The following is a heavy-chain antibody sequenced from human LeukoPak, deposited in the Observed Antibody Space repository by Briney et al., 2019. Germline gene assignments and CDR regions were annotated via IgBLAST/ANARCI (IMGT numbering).Heavy chain of an antibody. Sequence: SQTVSLTCAISGDSVSSNSAAWNWIRQSPSRGLEWLGRTYYRSKWYNDYAVSVKSRITINPDTSKNQFSLKLSSVTAADTAVYYCARVADYYDSSGSNDYWGQGTLVTVSS. CDR2: TYYRSKWYN. V-gene: IGHV6-1*01. CDR1: GDSVSSNSAA. J-gene: IGHJ4*02. D-gene: IGHD3-22*01. CDR3: ARVADYYDSSGSNDY.